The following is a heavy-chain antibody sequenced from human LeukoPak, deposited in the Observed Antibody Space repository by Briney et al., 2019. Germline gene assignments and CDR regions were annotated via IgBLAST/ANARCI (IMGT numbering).Heavy chain of an antibody. V-gene: IGHV3-74*01. CDR3: TRQWLPSPGDS. D-gene: IGHD6-19*01. CDR1: GFTFSSYW. Sequence: GGSLRLSCAASGFTFSSYWMHWVRQAPGKGRVWVSRINPDGSSATYADSVRGRFPISRDNAKNTLYLQMNSLRVEDTAVYYCTRQWLPSPGDSWGQGTLVTVSS. J-gene: IGHJ4*02. CDR2: INPDGSSA.